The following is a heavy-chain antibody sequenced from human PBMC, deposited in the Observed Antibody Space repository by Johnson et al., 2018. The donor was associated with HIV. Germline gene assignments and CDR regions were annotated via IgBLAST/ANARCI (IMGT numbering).Heavy chain of an antibody. D-gene: IGHD6-6*01. Sequence: QAPGKGLEWVAVISYDGSNKYYADSVKGRFTISRDNSKNTLYLQMNSLRAEDTAVYYCAKDPNRWEQLAYAFDIWGQGTMVTVSS. J-gene: IGHJ3*02. V-gene: IGHV3-30*18. CDR2: ISYDGSNK. CDR3: AKDPNRWEQLAYAFDI.